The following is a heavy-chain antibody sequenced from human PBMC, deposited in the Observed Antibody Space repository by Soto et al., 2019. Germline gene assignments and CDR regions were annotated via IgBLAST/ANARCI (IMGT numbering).Heavy chain of an antibody. J-gene: IGHJ4*02. V-gene: IGHV1-18*04. CDR3: TGAGASDWNYVSTSS. CDR1: GYTFTTSG. Sequence: QLVQSGAEVKKPGASVKVSCKASGYTFTTSGFNWVRQAPGQGLEWMGWISAKSGNTNYAQKLQDRVTMTTDTSTGTVYMELKSLTSDDTAIYYCTGAGASDWNYVSTSSWGQGTLVTGSS. D-gene: IGHD1-7*01. CDR2: ISAKSGNT.